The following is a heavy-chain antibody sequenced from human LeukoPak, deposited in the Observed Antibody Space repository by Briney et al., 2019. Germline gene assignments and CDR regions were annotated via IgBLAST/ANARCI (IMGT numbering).Heavy chain of an antibody. CDR3: ARARERAIDY. D-gene: IGHD5-12*01. CDR2: ISSSSSYI. Sequence: PGGSLRLSCAASGFTFSSYAMSWVRQAPGKGLEWVSSISSSSSYIYYADSVKGRFTISRDNAKNSLYLQMNSLRAEDTAVYYCARARERAIDYWGQGTLVTVSS. V-gene: IGHV3-21*01. CDR1: GFTFSSYA. J-gene: IGHJ4*02.